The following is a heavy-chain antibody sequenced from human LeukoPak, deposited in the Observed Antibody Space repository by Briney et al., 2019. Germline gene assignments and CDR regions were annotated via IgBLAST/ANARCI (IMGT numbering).Heavy chain of an antibody. CDR2: IYPGDSDT. Sequence: HGESLKISCKGSGYSFTSYWIGWVRQMPGKGLEWMGVIYPGDSDTRYSPSSQGQVTISADKSISTAYLQWSSLKASDTAMYYCVRRVLSDAFDIWGQGTMVTVSS. CDR3: VRRVLSDAFDI. V-gene: IGHV5-51*01. J-gene: IGHJ3*02. D-gene: IGHD3-16*01. CDR1: GYSFTSYW.